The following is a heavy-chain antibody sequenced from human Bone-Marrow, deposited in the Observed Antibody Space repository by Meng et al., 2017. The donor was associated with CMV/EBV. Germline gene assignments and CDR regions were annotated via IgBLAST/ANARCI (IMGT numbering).Heavy chain of an antibody. J-gene: IGHJ5*02. V-gene: IGHV3-21*01. D-gene: IGHD1/OR15-1a*01. CDR3: ARGEQISRS. Sequence: GESLKISCAASGFTFSSYSMNWVRQAPGKGLEWVSSISSSSSYIYYADSVKGRFTISRDNSRNTLYLQMNSLRAEDTAVYYCARGEQISRSWGQGTRVTVYS. CDR1: GFTFSSYS. CDR2: ISSSSSYI.